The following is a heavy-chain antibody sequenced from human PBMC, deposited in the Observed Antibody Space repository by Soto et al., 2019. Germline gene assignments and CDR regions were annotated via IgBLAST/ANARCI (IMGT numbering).Heavy chain of an antibody. D-gene: IGHD3-10*01. CDR2: ISWNSGTI. CDR3: VKGPSGALYNWFGP. V-gene: IGHV3-9*01. Sequence: EVQLVESGGGLVQPGRSLRLSCAASGFTFDDYAMHWVRQAPGKGLEWVSGISWNSGTIAYADSVKGRFTISRDNAKNSLHLQMNSLRVEDTALYYCVKGPSGALYNWFGPWGQGTLVTVSS. CDR1: GFTFDDYA. J-gene: IGHJ5*02.